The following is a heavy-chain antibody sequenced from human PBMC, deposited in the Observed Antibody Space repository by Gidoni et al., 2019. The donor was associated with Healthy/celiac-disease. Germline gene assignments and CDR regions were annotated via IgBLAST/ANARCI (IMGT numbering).Heavy chain of an antibody. Sequence: EVQLLESGGGLVQPGGSRRLSCAVSGFTFSSYAMSWVRQAPGKGLEWVSGISGSGGFTYYADSVKGRFAISRDNSKNTLYLQINSLRAEDTAVYYCAKGGITIAGGPFYFDYWGQGTLVTVSS. CDR2: ISGSGGFT. J-gene: IGHJ4*02. V-gene: IGHV3-23*01. CDR1: GFTFSSYA. CDR3: AKGGITIAGGPFYFDY. D-gene: IGHD3-3*01.